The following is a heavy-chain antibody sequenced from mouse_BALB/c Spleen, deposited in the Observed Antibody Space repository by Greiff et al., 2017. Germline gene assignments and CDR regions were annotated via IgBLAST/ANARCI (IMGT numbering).Heavy chain of an antibody. D-gene: IGHD1-2*01. CDR2: IDPANGNT. J-gene: IGHJ3*01. Sequence: VQLKESGAELVKPGASVKLSCTASGFNIKDTYMHWVKQRPEQGLEWIGRIDPANGNTKYDPKFQGKATITADTSSNTAYLQLSSLTSEDTAVYYSALLLRLRFAYWGQGTLVTVSA. CDR1: GFNIKDTY. V-gene: IGHV14-3*02. CDR3: ALLLRLRFAY.